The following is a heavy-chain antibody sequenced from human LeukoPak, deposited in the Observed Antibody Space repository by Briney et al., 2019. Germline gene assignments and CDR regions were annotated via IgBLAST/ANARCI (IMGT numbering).Heavy chain of an antibody. V-gene: IGHV4-59*11. J-gene: IGHJ4*02. D-gene: IGHD3-3*01. CDR2: IYYSGST. CDR1: GGSISSHY. CDR3: ARVRDYDFWSGYYYYFDY. Sequence: SETLSLTCTVSGGSISSHYWSWIRQPPGKGLEWIGYIYYSGSTNYNPSLKSRVTISVDTSKNQFSLKLSSVTAADTAVYYCARVRDYDFWSGYYYYFDYWGQGTLVTVSS.